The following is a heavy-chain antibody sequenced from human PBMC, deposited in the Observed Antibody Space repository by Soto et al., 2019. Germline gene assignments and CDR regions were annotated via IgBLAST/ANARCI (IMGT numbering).Heavy chain of an antibody. D-gene: IGHD2-2*01. Sequence: GASVKVSCKASGYTFTSYAMHWVRQAPGQRLERMGWINAGNGNTKYSQKFQGRVTITRDTSASTAYMELSSLRSEDTAVYYCARDQGYCISTSCYAVNYPEIDAFDIWGQGTMVTVSS. J-gene: IGHJ3*02. CDR1: GYTFTSYA. V-gene: IGHV1-3*01. CDR3: ARDQGYCISTSCYAVNYPEIDAFDI. CDR2: INAGNGNT.